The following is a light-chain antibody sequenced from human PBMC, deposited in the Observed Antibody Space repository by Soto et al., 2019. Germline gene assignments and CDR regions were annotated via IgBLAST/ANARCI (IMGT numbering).Light chain of an antibody. V-gene: IGKV2-28*01. J-gene: IGKJ5*01. CDR3: MQALQSLT. Sequence: EIVMTQSPDTVPFTRLDPSSISCRSSQSLLYNKTYNHLDWYVQKPGQSPQLLIYFGSNRAPGVPDRFSGSGSGTDFTLKINRVEAEDVGTYYCMQALQSLTFGQGTRLAIK. CDR1: QSLLYNKTYNH. CDR2: FGS.